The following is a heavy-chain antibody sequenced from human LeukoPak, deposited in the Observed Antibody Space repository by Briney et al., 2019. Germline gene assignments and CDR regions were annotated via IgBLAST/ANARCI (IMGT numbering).Heavy chain of an antibody. J-gene: IGHJ6*03. V-gene: IGHV3-53*01. D-gene: IGHD6-13*01. CDR2: IYNSGTT. CDR1: GFTVSSKY. CDR3: ARDSASGTHYYYMDV. Sequence: PGGSLRLSCAASGFTVSSKYMSWVRQAPGKGLEWVSVIYNSGTTYYADSVKGRFTISRDNSKNTLYLQMNTLRAEDTAVYYCARDSASGTHYYYMDVWGKGTTVTVSS.